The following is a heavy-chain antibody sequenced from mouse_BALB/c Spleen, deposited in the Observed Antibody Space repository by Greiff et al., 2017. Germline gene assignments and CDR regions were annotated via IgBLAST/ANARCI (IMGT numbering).Heavy chain of an antibody. V-gene: IGHV10-1*02. CDR3: VRQFSVYYARGFAY. Sequence: EVKLVESGGGLVQPKGSLKLSCAASGFTFNTYAMNWVRQAPGKGLEWVARIRSKSNNYATYYADSVKDRFTISRDDSQSMLYLQMNNLKTEDTAMYYCVRQFSVYYARGFAYWGQGTLVTVSA. CDR1: GFTFNTYA. CDR2: IRSKSNNYAT. J-gene: IGHJ3*01. D-gene: IGHD2-1*01.